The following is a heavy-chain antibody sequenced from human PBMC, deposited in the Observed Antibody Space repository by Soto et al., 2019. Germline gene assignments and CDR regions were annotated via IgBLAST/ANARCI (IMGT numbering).Heavy chain of an antibody. CDR1: GGPISSDGYY. J-gene: IGHJ4*02. CDR3: ARQHSSGWYFDY. CDR2: IYYSGST. V-gene: IGHV4-61*08. Sequence: PSETLSLTCTVSGGPISSDGYYWSWIRQHPGKGLEWIGYIYYSGSTNYNPSLKSRVTISVDTSKNQFSLRLSSVTAADTAVYYCARQHSSGWYFDYWGQGTLVTVSS. D-gene: IGHD6-19*01.